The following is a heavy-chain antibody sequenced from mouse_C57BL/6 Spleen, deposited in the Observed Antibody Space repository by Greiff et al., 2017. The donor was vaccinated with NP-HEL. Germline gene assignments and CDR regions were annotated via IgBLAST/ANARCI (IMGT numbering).Heavy chain of an antibody. V-gene: IGHV1-52*01. Sequence: QVQLQQPGAELVRPGSSVKLSCKASGYTFTSYWMHWVKQRPIQGLEWIGNIDPSDSETHYNQKFKDKATLTVDKSSSTAYMQLSSLTSEDSAVYYCARYETGYYAMDYWGQRTSVTVSS. CDR2: IDPSDSET. CDR1: GYTFTSYW. CDR3: ARYETGYYAMDY. J-gene: IGHJ4*01. D-gene: IGHD2-3*01.